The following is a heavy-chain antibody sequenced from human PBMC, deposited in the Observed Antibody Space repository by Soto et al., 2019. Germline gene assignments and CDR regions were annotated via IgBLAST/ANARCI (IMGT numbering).Heavy chain of an antibody. CDR3: AKDLPYSSSWYQLYYYYYGMDV. CDR2: IYSGGST. J-gene: IGHJ6*02. Sequence: GGSLRLSCAASGFTVSTKYMSWVRQAPGKGLEWVSVIYSGGSTFYADSVRGRFTISRDNSKNTVNLQMNSLRAEDTAVYYCAKDLPYSSSWYQLYYYYYGMDVWGQGTTVTVSS. D-gene: IGHD6-13*01. CDR1: GFTVSTKY. V-gene: IGHV3-66*01.